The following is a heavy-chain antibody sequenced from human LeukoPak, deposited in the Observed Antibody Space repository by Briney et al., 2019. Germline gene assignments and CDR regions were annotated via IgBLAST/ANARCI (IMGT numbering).Heavy chain of an antibody. V-gene: IGHV3-43*02. CDR2: ISGDGFTT. J-gene: IGHJ4*02. CDR1: GFTFDRFA. Sequence: GGSLRLSCAASGFTFDRFAMHWVRQAPGKGLEWVSLISGDGFTTYYVDSVKGRFTMSRDNSKNSLYLQMKSLRTEDTALYYCGRDHVYGGADSWGQGTLVTVSS. CDR3: GRDHVYGGADS. D-gene: IGHD4-23*01.